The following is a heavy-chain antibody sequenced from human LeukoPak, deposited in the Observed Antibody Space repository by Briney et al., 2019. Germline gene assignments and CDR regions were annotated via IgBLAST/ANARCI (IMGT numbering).Heavy chain of an antibody. CDR2: ITSSGGAI. D-gene: IGHD3-3*01. Sequence: QPGGSLRLSCAASGFTFSSYGMNWVRQAPGKGLEWVSYITSSGGAIYYTDSVKGRFTISRDNAKNSPYLQMNSLRAEDTAVYYCARPPSITNPYYGMDVWGQGTTVTVSS. J-gene: IGHJ6*02. CDR3: ARPPSITNPYYGMDV. V-gene: IGHV3-48*03. CDR1: GFTFSSYG.